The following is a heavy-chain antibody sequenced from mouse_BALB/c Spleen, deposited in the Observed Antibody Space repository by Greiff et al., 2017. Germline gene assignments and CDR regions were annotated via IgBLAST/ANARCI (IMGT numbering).Heavy chain of an antibody. J-gene: IGHJ2*01. CDR2: ISYDGSN. CDR1: GYSITSGYY. CDR3: ANRYYFDY. Sequence: EVQLQESGPGLVKPSQSLSITCSVTGYSITSGYYWNWIRQFPGNKLEWMGYISYDGSNNYNPSLKKRISITRDTSNNQFFLKLNSVTTEDTVTYYCANRYYFDYWGQGTTLTVSS. V-gene: IGHV3-6*02.